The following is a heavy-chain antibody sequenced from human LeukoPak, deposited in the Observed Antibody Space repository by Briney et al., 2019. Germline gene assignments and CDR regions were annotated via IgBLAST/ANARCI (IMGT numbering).Heavy chain of an antibody. V-gene: IGHV4-31*03. Sequence: SETLSLTCTVSSGSVSSDNYYWSWIRQHPGKGLEWIGYIYYSGSTYYNPSLKSRVTISVDTSKNQFSLKLSSVTAADTAVYYCARWYSGSYRPTYYYYGMDVWGQGTTVTVSS. CDR2: IYYSGST. J-gene: IGHJ6*02. CDR3: ARWYSGSYRPTYYYYGMDV. D-gene: IGHD1-26*01. CDR1: SGSVSSDNYY.